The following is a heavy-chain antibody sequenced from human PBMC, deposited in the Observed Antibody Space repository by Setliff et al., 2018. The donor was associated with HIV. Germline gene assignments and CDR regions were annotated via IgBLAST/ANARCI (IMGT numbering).Heavy chain of an antibody. D-gene: IGHD6-19*01. Sequence: PGGSLRLSCVDSGFMFEDYYMSWIRQAPGKGLEWVSAISGSGGSTYYADSVKGRFTISRDNSKNTLYLQMNSLRAEDTAVYYCAREGSGWYDYYYGMDVWGQGTTVT. J-gene: IGHJ6*02. V-gene: IGHV3-23*01. CDR1: GFMFEDYY. CDR2: ISGSGGST. CDR3: AREGSGWYDYYYGMDV.